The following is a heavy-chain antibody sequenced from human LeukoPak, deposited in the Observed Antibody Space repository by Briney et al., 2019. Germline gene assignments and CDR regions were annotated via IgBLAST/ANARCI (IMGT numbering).Heavy chain of an antibody. CDR2: INPNSGGT. Sequence: ASVKVSCKASGYTFTVYYMHWVRQAPGQGLEWMGWINPNSGGTNYAQRFQGRVTMTRDTSISTAYMELSRLRSDDTAVYYCARGLEWLTRRHTWFDPWGQGTLVTVSS. CDR1: GYTFTVYY. V-gene: IGHV1-2*02. CDR3: ARGLEWLTRRHTWFDP. D-gene: IGHD3-3*01. J-gene: IGHJ5*02.